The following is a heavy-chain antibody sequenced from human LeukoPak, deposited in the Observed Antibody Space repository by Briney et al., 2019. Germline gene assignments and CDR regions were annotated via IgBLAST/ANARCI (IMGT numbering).Heavy chain of an antibody. CDR1: GGSISSSSYY. CDR2: IYYSGST. V-gene: IGHV4-39*01. Sequence: PSETLSLTCTVSGGSISSSSYYWGWIRQPPGKGLEWIGSIYYSGSTYYNPSLKSRVTISVDTSKNQFSLKLSSVTAADTAVYYCAIVVVAHDAFDIWGQGTMVTVSS. J-gene: IGHJ3*02. D-gene: IGHD3-22*01. CDR3: AIVVVAHDAFDI.